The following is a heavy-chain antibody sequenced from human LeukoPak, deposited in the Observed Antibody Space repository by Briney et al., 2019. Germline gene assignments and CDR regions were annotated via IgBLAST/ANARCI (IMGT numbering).Heavy chain of an antibody. V-gene: IGHV3-30*02. CDR2: IWYDGSNK. J-gene: IGHJ6*03. Sequence: GGSLRLSCAASGFTFSSYSMRWGREAPGKGVEWVAFIWYDGSNKYYAASVKGRFTISRDKSKNTLYLQMNSLRAEDTAVYYCAKGPIIYQLLSYYYMDVWGKGTTFTVSS. CDR3: AKGPIIYQLLSYYYMDV. CDR1: GFTFSSYS. D-gene: IGHD2-2*01.